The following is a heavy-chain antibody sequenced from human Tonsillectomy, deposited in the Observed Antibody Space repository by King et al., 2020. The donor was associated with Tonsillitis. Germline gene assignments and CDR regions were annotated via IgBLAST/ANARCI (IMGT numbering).Heavy chain of an antibody. Sequence: HVQLQESGPGLVKPSQTLSLTCTVSGGSISSGGYYWSWIRQHPGKGLEWIGYIYYSGSTYYNPSLKSRVTISVDTSKNQFSLKLSSVTAADTAVYDCAGAALSSGWFHFDYWGQGTLVTVSS. CDR1: GGSISSGGYY. J-gene: IGHJ4*02. V-gene: IGHV4-31*03. CDR3: AGAALSSGWFHFDY. CDR2: IYYSGST. D-gene: IGHD6-19*01.